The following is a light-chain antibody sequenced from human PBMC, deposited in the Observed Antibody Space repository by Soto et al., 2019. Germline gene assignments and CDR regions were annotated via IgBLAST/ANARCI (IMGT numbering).Light chain of an antibody. Sequence: SVLTHPASVSGSPGQSITISCTGTRSDVGASNYVSWYQHHPGKVPKLLIYEVTNRPSGVSDRFSGSKSGKTASLTISGLQAEDEADYYCSSKSASSTLGVFGTGTKGTVL. CDR2: EVT. CDR1: RSDVGASNY. J-gene: IGLJ1*01. V-gene: IGLV2-14*01. CDR3: SSKSASSTLGV.